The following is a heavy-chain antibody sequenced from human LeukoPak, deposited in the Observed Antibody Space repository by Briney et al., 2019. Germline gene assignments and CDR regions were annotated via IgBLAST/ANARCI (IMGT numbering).Heavy chain of an antibody. D-gene: IGHD1-26*01. Sequence: GGSLRLSCAASGFTFSSYAMSWVRQAPGKGLEWVSTLSGTGYNTYYADSVKGRFTISRDNSENTLYLQMNSLRAEDTAVYYCAKDRRSGTYFLDHWGQGTLVTVST. CDR1: GFTFSSYA. CDR3: AKDRRSGTYFLDH. J-gene: IGHJ4*02. CDR2: LSGTGYNT. V-gene: IGHV3-23*01.